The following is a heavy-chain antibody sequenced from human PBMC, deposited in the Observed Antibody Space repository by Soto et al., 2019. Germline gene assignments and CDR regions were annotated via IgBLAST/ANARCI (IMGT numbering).Heavy chain of an antibody. CDR2: VSHDGRNT. V-gene: IGHV3-30*18. Sequence: VQLVESGGGVVQPGRSLRLSCAASGFTFSDYAMHLVLQAPGKGLEWVAVVSHDGRNTHYADSVKGRFTISRDSSKNTVSLEMTSLRAEDTAVYYCAKGGRQWLVTSDFNYWGQGALVTVSS. D-gene: IGHD6-19*01. CDR1: GFTFSDYA. CDR3: AKGGRQWLVTSDFNY. J-gene: IGHJ4*02.